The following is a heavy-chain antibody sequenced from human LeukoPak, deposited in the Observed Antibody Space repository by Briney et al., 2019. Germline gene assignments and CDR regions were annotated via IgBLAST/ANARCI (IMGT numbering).Heavy chain of an antibody. CDR3: ARETDYDFWSGYYRGDAFDI. V-gene: IGHV3-21*01. CDR1: GFTFSSYS. D-gene: IGHD3-3*01. Sequence: PGGSLRLSCAASGFTFSSYSMNWVRQAPGKGLGWVSSISSSSSYIYYADSVKGRFTISRDNAKNSLYLQMNSLRAEDTAVYYCARETDYDFWSGYYRGDAFDIWGQGIMVTVSS. J-gene: IGHJ3*02. CDR2: ISSSSSYI.